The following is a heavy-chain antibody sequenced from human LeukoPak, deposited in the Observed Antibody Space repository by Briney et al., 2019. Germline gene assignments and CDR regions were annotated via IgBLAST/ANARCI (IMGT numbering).Heavy chain of an antibody. CDR2: IKQDGSEK. D-gene: IGHD6-13*01. CDR1: GFTFSSYW. CDR3: ARDPQWYSSSWENDY. J-gene: IGHJ4*02. V-gene: IGHV3-7*01. Sequence: GGSLRLSCAASGFTFSSYWMSWVRQAPGKGLEWVANIKQDGSEKYYVDSVKGRFTISRDNAKNSLYLQMNSLRAEDTAVYYCARDPQWYSSSWENDYWGQGTLVTVSS.